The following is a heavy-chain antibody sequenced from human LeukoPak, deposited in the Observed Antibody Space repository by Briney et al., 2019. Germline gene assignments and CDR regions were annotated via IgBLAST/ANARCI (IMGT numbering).Heavy chain of an antibody. J-gene: IGHJ5*02. D-gene: IGHD3-10*01. Sequence: ASVKVSCKPSGFKFTSYDLSWVRQAPGQGLEWMGWISAYSGNTNYAEKFHDRVTMTTDTSTGMAYMELRSLEFDDTAIYYCATNYGSGSAPLDPWGQGTLVTVSA. CDR2: ISAYSGNT. CDR3: ATNYGSGSAPLDP. V-gene: IGHV1-18*01. CDR1: GFKFTSYD.